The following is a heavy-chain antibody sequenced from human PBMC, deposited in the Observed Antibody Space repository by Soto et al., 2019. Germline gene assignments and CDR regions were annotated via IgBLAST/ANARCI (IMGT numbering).Heavy chain of an antibody. D-gene: IGHD3-22*01. CDR1: GFTFSSYA. V-gene: IGHV3-23*01. CDR3: ARYYDSSGYYYLGNY. Sequence: GGSLRLSCAASGFTFSSYAMSWVRQAPGKGLEWVSAISGSGGSTYYADSVKGRFTISRDNSKNTLYLQMNSLRAEDTAVYYCARYYDSSGYYYLGNYWGQGTLVTVSS. J-gene: IGHJ4*02. CDR2: ISGSGGST.